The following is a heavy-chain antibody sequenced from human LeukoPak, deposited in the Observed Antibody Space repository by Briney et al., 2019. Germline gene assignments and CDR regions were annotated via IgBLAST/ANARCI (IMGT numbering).Heavy chain of an antibody. CDR2: ISIRGTTI. J-gene: IGHJ4*02. CDR1: GFTFGSYQ. CDR3: ARNGGEMASSFSF. V-gene: IGHV3-48*04. D-gene: IGHD5-24*01. Sequence: GGSLRLSCAASGFTFGSYQMNWVRRAPGKGLEWVSYISIRGTTIYYADSVKGRFTISKDNAKNSVYLQMNSLRVEDTALYYFARNGGEMASSFSFWGQGTLVTVAS.